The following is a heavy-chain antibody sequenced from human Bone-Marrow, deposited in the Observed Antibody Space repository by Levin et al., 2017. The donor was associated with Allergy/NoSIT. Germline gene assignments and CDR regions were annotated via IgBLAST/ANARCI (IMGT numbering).Heavy chain of an antibody. CDR2: ISFDGKHR. CDR3: ARGNGFRDCGDDCFSNGLDI. V-gene: IGHV3-30*04. D-gene: IGHD2-21*02. J-gene: IGHJ3*02. CDR1: GFRLSAHD. Sequence: GGSLRLSCAGSGFRLSAHDLHWFRQTPGKGLEWVAVISFDGKHRFYAESVKGRFTISRDTSKKMLFLQMNSLKTEDTSKYFCARGNGFRDCGDDCFSNGLDIWGQGTVVAVSS.